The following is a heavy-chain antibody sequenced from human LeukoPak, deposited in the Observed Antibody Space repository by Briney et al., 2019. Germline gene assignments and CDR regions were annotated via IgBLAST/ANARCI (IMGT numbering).Heavy chain of an antibody. CDR3: ITVVRGVGTDY. J-gene: IGHJ4*02. V-gene: IGHV1-69*04. Sequence: ASVKVSCKASGGTFSSYAISWVRQAPGQGLEWMGRIIPILGIANYAQKFQGRVTITADKSTSTAYMELSSLRSEDTAVYYCITVVRGVGTDYWGQGTLVTVSS. CDR2: IIPILGIA. CDR1: GGTFSSYA. D-gene: IGHD3-10*01.